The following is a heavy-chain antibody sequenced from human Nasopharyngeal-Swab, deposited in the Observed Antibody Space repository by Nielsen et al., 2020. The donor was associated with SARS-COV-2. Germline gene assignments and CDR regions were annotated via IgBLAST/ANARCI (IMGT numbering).Heavy chain of an antibody. CDR2: IDPHRRGT. CDR1: GDTFTNTA. Sequence: ASVIVSFTSSGDTFTNTAFSWVRQAPGQGLEWVGSIDPHRRGTKYAPKFQGRVTMTSDTSINTAYMELRRLRSDDTAVYYCARDDYGDYGYFGHWGQGTLVPVSS. D-gene: IGHD4-17*01. V-gene: IGHV1-2*02. J-gene: IGHJ4*02. CDR3: ARDDYGDYGYFGH.